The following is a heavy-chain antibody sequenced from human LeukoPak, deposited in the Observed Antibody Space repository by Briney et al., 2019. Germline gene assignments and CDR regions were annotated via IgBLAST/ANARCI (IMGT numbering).Heavy chain of an antibody. CDR1: AFTFTSYA. CDR2: ISGSGGST. CDR3: AKGPREAVAGYYYYYYYMDV. Sequence: GGSLRLSCAASAFTFTSYAMHWVRQAPGRGLEWVSVISGSGGSTYYADSVKGRFTISRDNSKDTLYLQMNSLRAEDTAVYYCAKGPREAVAGYYYYYYYMDVWGKGTTVTVSS. D-gene: IGHD6-19*01. V-gene: IGHV3-23*01. J-gene: IGHJ6*03.